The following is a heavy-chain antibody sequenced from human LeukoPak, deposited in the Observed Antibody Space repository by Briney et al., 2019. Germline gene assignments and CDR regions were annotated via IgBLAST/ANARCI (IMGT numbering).Heavy chain of an antibody. Sequence: PGGCLRLSCAASWLTVSSKDMSWVRQPPGKGLEWDSVIYGGGTTYYAASVKGRFTISKDKSKNTLYLQMSSRRAEDTAVYYCATLARYAFDIWGQGTTVSVSS. D-gene: IGHD5-12*01. V-gene: IGHV3-53*01. CDR2: IYGGGTT. CDR1: WLTVSSKD. CDR3: ATLARYAFDI. J-gene: IGHJ3*02.